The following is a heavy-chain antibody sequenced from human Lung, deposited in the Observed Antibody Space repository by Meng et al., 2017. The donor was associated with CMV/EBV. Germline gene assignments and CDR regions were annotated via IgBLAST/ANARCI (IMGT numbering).Heavy chain of an antibody. CDR2: IYSNNNT. V-gene: IGHV3-53*01. D-gene: IGHD1-26*01. Sequence: GGSXRLYCAASGLSVSSKYMSWVRQAPGKGLEWVSVIYSNNNTYYADSVKGRFTISRDNSKNTLYFQMNSLRAEDTAVYYCARVVGLHFDYWGQGTLVTVSS. CDR1: GLSVSSKY. CDR3: ARVVGLHFDY. J-gene: IGHJ4*02.